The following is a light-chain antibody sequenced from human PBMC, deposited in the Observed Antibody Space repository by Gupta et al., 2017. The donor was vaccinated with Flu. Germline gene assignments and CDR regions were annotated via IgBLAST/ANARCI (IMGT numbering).Light chain of an antibody. CDR2: KAS. CDR1: QNIGSW. Sequence: PSTLSASVGEEVTITCRASQNIGSWLAWYQQKPGKAPKLLIYKASDLEKGVPSRFSGSGSGTEFTLTISSLQPEDFATYFCQQDNTFSWTFGPGTKVEI. CDR3: QQDNTFSWT. J-gene: IGKJ1*01. V-gene: IGKV1-5*03.